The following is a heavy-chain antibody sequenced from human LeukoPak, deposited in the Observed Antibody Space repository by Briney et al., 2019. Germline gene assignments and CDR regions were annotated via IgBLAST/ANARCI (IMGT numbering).Heavy chain of an antibody. Sequence: PSETLSLTCAVYGGSFSGYYWSWIRQPPGKGLEWIGEINRSGSTNYNPSLKSRVTISVDTSKNQFSLKLSSVTAADTAVYYCARAYCSGGSCYPSDYWGQGTLVTVSS. J-gene: IGHJ4*02. CDR1: GGSFSGYY. CDR3: ARAYCSGGSCYPSDY. V-gene: IGHV4-34*01. D-gene: IGHD2-15*01. CDR2: INRSGST.